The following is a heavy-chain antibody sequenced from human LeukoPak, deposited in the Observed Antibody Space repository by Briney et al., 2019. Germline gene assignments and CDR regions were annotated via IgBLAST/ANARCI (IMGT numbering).Heavy chain of an antibody. CDR3: LVIFTEPTCPSPDGLDI. Sequence: GGSLGLSCAASGFTFSRDWMHWVRQVPGKGLVWVSRIDSDDGSTSYADSVKGRFTISRDNAKKTLYLQMNSLRVEDTAVYYCLVIFTEPTCPSPDGLDIWGQGTMVTVPS. J-gene: IGHJ3*02. V-gene: IGHV3-74*01. CDR1: GFTFSRDW. D-gene: IGHD2-15*01. CDR2: IDSDDGST.